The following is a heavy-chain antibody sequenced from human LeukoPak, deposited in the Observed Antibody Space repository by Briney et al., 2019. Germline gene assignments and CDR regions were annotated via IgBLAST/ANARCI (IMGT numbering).Heavy chain of an antibody. CDR2: VDHTGST. D-gene: IGHD1-1*01. CDR3: ARGRVSSSTWYSTYYYYFYMDV. J-gene: IGHJ6*03. V-gene: IGHV4-59*01. CDR1: GDSISSNY. Sequence: SETLSLTCTVSGDSISSNYWSWIRQSPGRGLEWIGYVDHTGSTNFNPSLNGRVSISRDTSKNLFSLRLRSVTAADTAVYFCARGRVSSSTWYSTYYYYFYMDVWGKGTTVTVSS.